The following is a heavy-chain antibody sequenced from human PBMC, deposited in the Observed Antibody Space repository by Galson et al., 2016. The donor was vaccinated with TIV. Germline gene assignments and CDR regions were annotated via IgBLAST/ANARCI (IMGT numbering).Heavy chain of an antibody. J-gene: IGHJ6*02. CDR1: GGTFSTYV. CDR3: AGDRNTALDTYHQYYGMDV. D-gene: IGHD5-18*01. V-gene: IGHV1-69*13. Sequence: SVKVSCKASGGTFSTYVFNWVRLTPGQGLEWMGGIIPLFGTINYAQKFQGRVTITADESSTTVYMELNSLRSGDTAVYYCAGDRNTALDTYHQYYGMDVWGQGTTVTVSS. CDR2: IIPLFGTI.